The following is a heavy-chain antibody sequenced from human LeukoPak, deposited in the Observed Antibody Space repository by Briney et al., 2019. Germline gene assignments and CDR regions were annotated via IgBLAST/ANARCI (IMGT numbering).Heavy chain of an antibody. Sequence: GGSLRLSCAASGFTFSNNRMHWVRQAPGKGLVWVSRINTDGSTTTYADSVKGRFTISRDNAKNTLYLQMNSLRVEDTAVYYCARGRGGSYHYWGQGTLVTVSS. J-gene: IGHJ4*02. CDR3: ARGRGGSYHY. CDR2: INTDGSTT. D-gene: IGHD1-26*01. CDR1: GFTFSNNR. V-gene: IGHV3-74*01.